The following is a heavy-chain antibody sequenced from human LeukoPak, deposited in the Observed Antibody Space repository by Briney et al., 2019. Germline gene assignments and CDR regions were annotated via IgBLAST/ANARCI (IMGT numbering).Heavy chain of an antibody. V-gene: IGHV1-2*02. CDR2: INPNSGGT. Sequence: ASVKVSCKASGYTFTGHYMHWVRQAPGQGLEWIGWINPNSGGTNYAQKFQGRVTMTRDTSISTAYMELSSLRSDDTAVYYCARDPGRGWSFDCWGQGTLATVSS. D-gene: IGHD6-19*01. CDR1: GYTFTGHY. CDR3: ARDPGRGWSFDC. J-gene: IGHJ4*02.